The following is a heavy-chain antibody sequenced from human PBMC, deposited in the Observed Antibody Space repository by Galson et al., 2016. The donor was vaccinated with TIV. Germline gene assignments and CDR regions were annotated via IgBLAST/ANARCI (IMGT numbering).Heavy chain of an antibody. CDR3: AKRKNYGGDAFDL. D-gene: IGHD4-23*01. CDR2: IVGTGGTT. J-gene: IGHJ3*01. Sequence: LRLSCAASGFTFSTYAMNWVRQAPGKGLEWVSGIVGTGGTTYYADSVKGRFTISRDNSKNTLYLQMNSLRAEDTAVYYCAKRKNYGGDAFDLWGQGTLVTVSS. CDR1: GFTFSTYA. V-gene: IGHV3-23*01.